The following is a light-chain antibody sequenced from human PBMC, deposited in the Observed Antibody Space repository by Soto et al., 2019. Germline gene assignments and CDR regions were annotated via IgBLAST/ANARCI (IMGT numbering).Light chain of an antibody. CDR1: QAIGNY. CDR2: GAT. Sequence: DIQMTQSPSSLSASVGDRVTITCRASQAIGNYLNWYQQKPGKAPNLLIFGATTLQSGVPSRFSGSGYVTNFTRIISVLQPEDFAIYYCQQCRATPLTFAQGTRL. J-gene: IGKJ5*01. CDR3: QQCRATPLT. V-gene: IGKV1-39*01.